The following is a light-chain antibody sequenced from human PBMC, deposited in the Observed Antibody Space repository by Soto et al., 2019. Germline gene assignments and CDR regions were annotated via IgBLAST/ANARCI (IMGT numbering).Light chain of an antibody. Sequence: DIQMTQSPSTLSASVGDRVTITCRASQNINKWLAWYQQKPGEVPRFLIYRASSLESGVPSRFRGNGSGTDFALTISSLQPDDFATYYCQQYDSYPYTFGRGAKVEIK. CDR3: QQYDSYPYT. V-gene: IGKV1-5*03. CDR2: RAS. CDR1: QNINKW. J-gene: IGKJ2*01.